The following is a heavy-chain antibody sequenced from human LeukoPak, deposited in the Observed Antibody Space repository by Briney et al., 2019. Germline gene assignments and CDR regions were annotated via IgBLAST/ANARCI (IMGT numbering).Heavy chain of an antibody. CDR1: GYTFTGYY. CDR2: INPNSGGT. D-gene: IGHD3-22*01. CDR3: ARDPTYYYDSSGYYENNWFDP. J-gene: IGHJ5*02. Sequence: ASVKVSCKASGYTFTGYYMHWVRQAPGQGLEWMGWINPNSGGTNYAQKFQGRVTMTRDTSISTAYMELSRLRSDDTAVYYCARDPTYYYDSSGYYENNWFDPWGQGTLVTVSS. V-gene: IGHV1-2*02.